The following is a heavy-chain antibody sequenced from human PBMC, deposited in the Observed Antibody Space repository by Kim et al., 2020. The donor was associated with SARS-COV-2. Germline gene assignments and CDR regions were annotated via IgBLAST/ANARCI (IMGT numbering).Heavy chain of an antibody. D-gene: IGHD3-22*01. CDR2: IIPIFGTA. Sequence: SVKVSCKASGGTFSSYAISWVRQAPGQGLEWMGGIIPIFGTANYAQKFQGRVTITADESTSTAYMELSSLRSEDTAVYYCARKGVSSGPFDYWGQGTLVTVSS. J-gene: IGHJ4*02. CDR3: ARKGVSSGPFDY. CDR1: GGTFSSYA. V-gene: IGHV1-69*13.